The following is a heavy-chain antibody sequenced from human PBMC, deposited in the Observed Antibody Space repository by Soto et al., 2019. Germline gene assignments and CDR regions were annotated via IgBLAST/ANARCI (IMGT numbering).Heavy chain of an antibody. CDR3: ASDSDSSGWPSYAFDI. J-gene: IGHJ3*02. V-gene: IGHV4-34*01. CDR2: INHSGST. CDR1: GLYFSGYY. D-gene: IGHD6-19*01. Sequence: SETQSLTCAFYGLYFSGYYWSWIRQPPGKGLEWIGEINHSGSTNYNPSLKSRVTISVDTSKNQFSLKLSSVTAADTAVFYCASDSDSSGWPSYAFDIWGQGTMVTVSS.